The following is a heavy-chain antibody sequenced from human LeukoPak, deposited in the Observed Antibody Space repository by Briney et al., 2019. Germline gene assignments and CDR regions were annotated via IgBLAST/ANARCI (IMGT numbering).Heavy chain of an antibody. Sequence: ASVKVSCKASGGTFSSYAISWVRQAPGQGLEWMGRIIPIFGIANYAQKFQGRVTITADKSTSTAYTELSSLRSEDTAVYYCARETTYGDYDYWGQGTLVTVSS. J-gene: IGHJ4*02. D-gene: IGHD4-17*01. V-gene: IGHV1-69*04. CDR1: GGTFSSYA. CDR2: IIPIFGIA. CDR3: ARETTYGDYDY.